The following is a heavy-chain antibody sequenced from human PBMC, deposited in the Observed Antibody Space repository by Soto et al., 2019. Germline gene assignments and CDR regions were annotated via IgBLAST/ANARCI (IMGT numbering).Heavy chain of an antibody. D-gene: IGHD3-3*01. V-gene: IGHV2-5*02. Sequence: QITLNASGPTLVRPTETLTLTCRFSGFSLTTSGVGVGWIRQSPGKAPEWLALIYWDDDKRYSASLKSRLTITKDTSKNQVVLTVSDLDPTDTATYYCAHRVLRTVFGLVTTSAIYFDFWGQGTPVAVSS. CDR1: GFSLTTSGVG. CDR2: IYWDDDK. J-gene: IGHJ4*02. CDR3: AHRVLRTVFGLVTTSAIYFDF.